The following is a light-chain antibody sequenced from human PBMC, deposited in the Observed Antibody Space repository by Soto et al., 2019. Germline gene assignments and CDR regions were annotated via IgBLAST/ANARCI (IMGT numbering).Light chain of an antibody. Sequence: EIVLTQSPATLSLSPGERVTLSCRASQSVSSDLAWYLQKPGQAPRLLIYGASTSATGIPARLSGSGSGTEVTLSISSLQSEDFAVYYCEQFNNGPWTFGQGTKVDIK. CDR2: GAS. V-gene: IGKV3-15*01. CDR3: EQFNNGPWT. J-gene: IGKJ1*01. CDR1: QSVSSD.